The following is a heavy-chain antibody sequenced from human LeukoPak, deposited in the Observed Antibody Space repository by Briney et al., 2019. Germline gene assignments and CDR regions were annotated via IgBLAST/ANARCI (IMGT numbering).Heavy chain of an antibody. J-gene: IGHJ4*02. CDR2: IILNGDTT. V-gene: IGHV3-23*01. CDR1: GFSLSRNA. CDR3: AKEEVPNDY. Sequence: GGSLRLSCAVSGFSLSRNAMCWVRQAPGKGLEWVSGIILNGDTTYYADSVQGRFTISRDTSKNTLFLQMDTLRVEDTAVYYCAKEEVPNDYWGQGTLVTVSS.